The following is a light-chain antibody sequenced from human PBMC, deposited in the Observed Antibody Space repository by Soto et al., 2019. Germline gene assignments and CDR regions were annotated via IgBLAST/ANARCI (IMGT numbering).Light chain of an antibody. Sequence: DIQMTQSPSSLSASVGDRVTITCRASQSISSHLNWYQHKPGKAPKLLIYAASSLQRGVPSRFSGSGSGTDFTLTISSLQPEDFATYYCQQSYSTPPYTFGQGTKLEIK. CDR3: QQSYSTPPYT. J-gene: IGKJ2*01. CDR1: QSISSH. CDR2: AAS. V-gene: IGKV1-39*01.